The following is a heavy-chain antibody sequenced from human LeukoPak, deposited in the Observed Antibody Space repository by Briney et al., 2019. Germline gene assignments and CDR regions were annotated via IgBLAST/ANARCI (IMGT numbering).Heavy chain of an antibody. V-gene: IGHV4-39*01. Sequence: SETLSLTCTVSGGSISSNTYHWGWIRQPPGKGLEWIGTIPYSGSAYYNPSLKSRVATSVDTSKNQLSLKLSSVTAADTAVYYCARLRGSYGGDAFDIWGQGTVVTVSS. D-gene: IGHD1-26*01. CDR2: IPYSGSA. CDR3: ARLRGSYGGDAFDI. J-gene: IGHJ3*02. CDR1: GGSISSNTYH.